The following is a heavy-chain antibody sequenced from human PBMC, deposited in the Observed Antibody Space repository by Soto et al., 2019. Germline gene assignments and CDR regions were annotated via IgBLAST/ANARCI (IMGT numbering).Heavy chain of an antibody. V-gene: IGHV4-30-2*01. J-gene: IGHJ5*02. Sequence: QMRLQESGSGLVKPSQTLSLTCAVSGGSISSGGYAWNWIRQPPGKGLEWIGYIYHSGYTSYNPSLKNRVTISVDTSKNQFSLTLSFVTAADTAVYYCARDSLTGNYFDPWGQGTVVTVSS. CDR1: GGSISSGGYA. CDR2: IYHSGYT. CDR3: ARDSLTGNYFDP. D-gene: IGHD1-7*01.